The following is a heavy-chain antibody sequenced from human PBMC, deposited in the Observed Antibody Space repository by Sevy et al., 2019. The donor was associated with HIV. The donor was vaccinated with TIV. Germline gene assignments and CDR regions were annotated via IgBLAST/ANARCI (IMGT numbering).Heavy chain of an antibody. Sequence: ASVKVSCKASGYTFTSYAMHWVRQAPGQRLEWMGWINAGNGNTKYSQKFQGRVTITRDTSASKANMELSSLRSEDTAVYYCARGDNWNDGYYYYYYMDVWGKGTTVTVSS. CDR1: GYTFTSYA. CDR3: ARGDNWNDGYYYYYYMDV. D-gene: IGHD1-20*01. J-gene: IGHJ6*03. CDR2: INAGNGNT. V-gene: IGHV1-3*01.